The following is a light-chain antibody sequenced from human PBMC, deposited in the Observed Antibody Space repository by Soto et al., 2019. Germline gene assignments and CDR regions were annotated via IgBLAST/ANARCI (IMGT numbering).Light chain of an antibody. Sequence: DIQMTQSPSSVSASVGDRVTITCRASQGISAWLAWYQQKPGKAPKLLIYAASSLQSGVPSKFSRSRFGIAFSLTISNVPPEDFATQYYKQANSYPLTFGPGTRLVIK. J-gene: IGKJ5*01. CDR1: QGISAW. CDR3: KQANSYPLT. CDR2: AAS. V-gene: IGKV1D-12*01.